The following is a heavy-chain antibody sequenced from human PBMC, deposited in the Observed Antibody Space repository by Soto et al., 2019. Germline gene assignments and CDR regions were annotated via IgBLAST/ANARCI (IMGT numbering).Heavy chain of an antibody. D-gene: IGHD3-3*01. CDR3: AREAHYYDFWSGYSAFMGDYYYGMDV. CDR2: ISYDGSNK. CDR1: GFTFSSYA. J-gene: IGHJ6*02. V-gene: IGHV3-30-3*01. Sequence: SLRLSCAASGFTFSSYAMHWVRQAPGKGLEWVAVISYDGSNKYYADSVKGRFTISRDNSKNTLYLQMNSLRAEDTAVYYCAREAHYYDFWSGYSAFMGDYYYGMDVWGQGTTVTVSS.